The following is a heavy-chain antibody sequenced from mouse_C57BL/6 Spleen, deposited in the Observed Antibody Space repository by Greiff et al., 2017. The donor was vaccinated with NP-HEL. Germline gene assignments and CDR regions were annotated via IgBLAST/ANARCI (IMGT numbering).Heavy chain of an antibody. D-gene: IGHD1-1*01. V-gene: IGHV14-4*01. CDR1: GFNIKDDY. CDR2: IDPENGDT. CDR3: TTDYYGSSYKY. Sequence: EVQLQQSGAELVRPGASVKLSCTASGFNIKDDYMHWVKQRPEQGLEWIGWIDPENGDTEYASKFQGKATITADTSSNTAYLQLSSLTSEDTAVYYCTTDYYGSSYKYWGQGTTLTVSS. J-gene: IGHJ2*01.